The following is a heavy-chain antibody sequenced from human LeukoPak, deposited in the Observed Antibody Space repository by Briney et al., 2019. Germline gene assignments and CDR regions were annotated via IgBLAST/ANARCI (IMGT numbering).Heavy chain of an antibody. CDR2: INHSGST. CDR3: ARVYDFWSGYARLSWFDP. D-gene: IGHD3-3*01. CDR1: GGSFSGYY. V-gene: IGHV4-34*01. J-gene: IGHJ5*02. Sequence: SETLSLTCAVYGGSFSGYYWSWIRQPPGKGLEWIGEINHSGSTNYNPSLKSRVTISVDTSKNQFSLKLSSVTAADTAVYYCARVYDFWSGYARLSWFDPWGQGTLVTVSS.